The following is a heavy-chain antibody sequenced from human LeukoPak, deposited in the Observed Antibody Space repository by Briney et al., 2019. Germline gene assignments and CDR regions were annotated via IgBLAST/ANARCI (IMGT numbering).Heavy chain of an antibody. J-gene: IGHJ4*02. D-gene: IGHD1-26*01. CDR1: GGSISSYS. V-gene: IGHV4-4*07. CDR3: VRGVGATYFDY. CDR2: ISTSGTT. Sequence: PSETLSLTCTVSGGSISSYSWSWIRQPAGKGLEWIGRISTSGTTNYNPSLKSRVTISADTSKNQLSLKLNSVTAADTAVYYCVRGVGATYFDYWGQGTLVTVSS.